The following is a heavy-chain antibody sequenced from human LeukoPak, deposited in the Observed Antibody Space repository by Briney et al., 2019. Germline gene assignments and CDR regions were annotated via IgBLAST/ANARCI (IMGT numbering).Heavy chain of an antibody. V-gene: IGHV3-23*01. CDR3: VKDAVARNGVYDAFDI. Sequence: GGSLRLSCAASGFTVSTTYMTWVRQAPGKGLEWVSAISGSGGSTYYADSVKGRFTISRDNSKNILYLQMNSLRAEDTAVYYCVKDAVARNGVYDAFDIWGQGAMVIVSS. CDR1: GFTVSTTY. CDR2: ISGSGGST. D-gene: IGHD2-8*01. J-gene: IGHJ3*02.